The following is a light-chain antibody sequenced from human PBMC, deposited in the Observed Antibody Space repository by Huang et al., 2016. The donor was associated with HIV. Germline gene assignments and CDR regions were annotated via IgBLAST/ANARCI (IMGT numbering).Light chain of an antibody. Sequence: EIIMTQSPATLSLSPGEGASLSCRANQSVSTNLAWYLHRPGQSPRILIFGASTRASGLPGRFSGSGSGTQFTLTVSGLQSEDFAVYYCQQYYNWPYTFGQGTKLEI. CDR1: QSVSTN. V-gene: IGKV3-15*01. J-gene: IGKJ2*01. CDR3: QQYYNWPYT. CDR2: GAS.